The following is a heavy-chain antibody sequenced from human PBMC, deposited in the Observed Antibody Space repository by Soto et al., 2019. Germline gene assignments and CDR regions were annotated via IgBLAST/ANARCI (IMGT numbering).Heavy chain of an antibody. CDR3: ARAMTGYGMDV. CDR1: RYIFTNYG. J-gene: IGHJ6*02. V-gene: IGHV1-18*01. Sequence: QVQLVQSGVEVREPGASVKVSCKAVRYIFTNYGVSWVRQAPGQGLEWMGWITTSNGNTEYAKKSQGRVTMPTDASTSTAYMDLGSLRSDDTAIYYCARAMTGYGMDVWGQGTTVPVSS. CDR2: ITTSNGNT.